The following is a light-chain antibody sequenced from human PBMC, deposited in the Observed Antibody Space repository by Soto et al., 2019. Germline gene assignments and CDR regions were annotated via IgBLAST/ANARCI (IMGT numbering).Light chain of an antibody. CDR2: GNT. CDR3: QSYDSTLSARYV. Sequence: QSALTQPPSVSGAPGQRVTISCTGSSSNIGAGYDVHWYQQRPGTAPKLLIFGNTNRPSGVPDRFSGSKSGTSASPTITGLQAEDEGDYYCQSYDSTLSARYVFGTGTKVTVL. V-gene: IGLV1-40*01. CDR1: SSNIGAGYD. J-gene: IGLJ1*01.